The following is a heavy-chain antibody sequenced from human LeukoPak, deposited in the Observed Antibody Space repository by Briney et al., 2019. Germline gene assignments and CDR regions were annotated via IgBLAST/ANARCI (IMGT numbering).Heavy chain of an antibody. CDR1: GFTFSSYG. CDR3: AKDVTPIVVVTAPFDY. V-gene: IGHV3-30*02. Sequence: GGSLRLSCAASGFTFSSYGMHWVRQAPGKGLEWVAFIRYGGSNKYYADSVRGRFTISRDNSKNTLCLQMNSLRAEDTAVYYCAKDVTPIVVVTAPFDYWGQGTLVTVSS. J-gene: IGHJ4*02. CDR2: IRYGGSNK. D-gene: IGHD2-21*02.